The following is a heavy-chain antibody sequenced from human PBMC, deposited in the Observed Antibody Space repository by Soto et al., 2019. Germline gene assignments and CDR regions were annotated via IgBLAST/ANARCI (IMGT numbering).Heavy chain of an antibody. CDR2: LNPNGGFT. J-gene: IGHJ5*01. CDR1: GYSFTTYY. CDR3: ARAVVNCIRSYCYRIQPDWFDF. Sequence: ASVKVSCKASGYSFTTYYMQWVRQAPGQGLEWMGILNPNGGFTNSAQKFQGRVTMTRDTSTSTVYMELSSLKSEDTAVYYCARAVVNCIRSYCYRIQPDWFDFWGQGTLVTVSS. D-gene: IGHD2-21*01. V-gene: IGHV1-46*01.